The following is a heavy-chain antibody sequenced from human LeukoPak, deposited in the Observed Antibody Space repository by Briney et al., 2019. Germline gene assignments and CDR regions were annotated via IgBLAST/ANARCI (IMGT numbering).Heavy chain of an antibody. Sequence: PGRSLRLSCAASGFTFSSYGMHWVRQAPGKGLEGVAVIWYDGSNKYYADSVKGRFTISRDNSKNPLYLQMNSLRAEDTAVYYCAREGQGGGSFDYWGQGTLVTVPS. V-gene: IGHV3-33*01. J-gene: IGHJ4*02. D-gene: IGHD2-15*01. CDR1: GFTFSSYG. CDR2: IWYDGSNK. CDR3: AREGQGGGSFDY.